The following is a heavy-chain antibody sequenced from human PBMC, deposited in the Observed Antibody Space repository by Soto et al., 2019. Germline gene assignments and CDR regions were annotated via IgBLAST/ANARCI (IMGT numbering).Heavy chain of an antibody. J-gene: IGHJ5*01. CDR3: ARDRSIATSGDWFDS. D-gene: IGHD6-6*01. V-gene: IGHV3-21*06. Sequence: KPGGSLRLSCVVSGFSFRSYSMNWVRQAPGKGLEWVSSISSSGDYIYYADSVKGRFTIARDNAKNSLYLQMNSLRAEDTAVYYCARDRSIATSGDWFDSWGQGTLVTVSS. CDR2: ISSSGDYI. CDR1: GFSFRSYS.